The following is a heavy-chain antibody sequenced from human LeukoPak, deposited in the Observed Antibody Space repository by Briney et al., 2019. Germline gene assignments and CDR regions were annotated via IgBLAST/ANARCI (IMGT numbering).Heavy chain of an antibody. Sequence: SQTLSLTCTVSGGSISSGGYYWSWIRQHPGKGLEWIGYIYYSGSTYYNPSLKSRVTISVDTSKNQFSLKLSSVTAADTAVYYCARVRLRLGELSLQVPYYFDYWGQGTLVTVSS. D-gene: IGHD3-16*02. CDR1: GGSISSGGYY. CDR2: IYYSGST. J-gene: IGHJ4*02. CDR3: ARVRLRLGELSLQVPYYFDY. V-gene: IGHV4-31*03.